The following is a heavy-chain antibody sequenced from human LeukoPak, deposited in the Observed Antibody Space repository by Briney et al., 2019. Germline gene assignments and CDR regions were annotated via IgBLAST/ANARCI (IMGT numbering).Heavy chain of an antibody. J-gene: IGHJ4*02. CDR3: ARSGSTVVRDYFDY. CDR2: IKEDGGEK. Sequence: GGSLRLSCVASGFSFNKYWMSWVRQAPGKGLEWVANIKEDGGEKYYVDSVKGRFTVSRDNAKNSLYLQMNSLRAGDTAVYYCARSGSTVVRDYFDYWGQGTLVTVSS. V-gene: IGHV3-7*01. CDR1: GFSFNKYW. D-gene: IGHD4-23*01.